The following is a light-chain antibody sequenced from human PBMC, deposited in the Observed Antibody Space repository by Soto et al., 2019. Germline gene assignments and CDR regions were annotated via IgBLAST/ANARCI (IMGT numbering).Light chain of an antibody. CDR3: AAWDDSLIDYV. Sequence: QSVLTQPTSASGTPGQRVTISCSGSSSNIGTNAVGWYQRLPGTSPKLLIYNNNQRPSGVPDRFSASKSGTSASLAISGLQSDDEADYYCAAWDDSLIDYVFGSGTRSPS. CDR2: NNN. V-gene: IGLV1-44*01. CDR1: SSNIGTNA. J-gene: IGLJ1*01.